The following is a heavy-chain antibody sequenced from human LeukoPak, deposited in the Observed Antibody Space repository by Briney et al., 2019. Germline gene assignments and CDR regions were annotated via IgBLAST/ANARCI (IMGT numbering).Heavy chain of an antibody. V-gene: IGHV3-30*04. CDR1: LFTLCADA. J-gene: IGHJ4*02. D-gene: IGHD1-26*01. CDR3: ARDRVGATLYFDY. CDR2: ISYDGSNK. Sequence: PLRSLRLSSAPSLFTLCADAMHGVRQGPRRGLEWGAVISYDGSNKYYTDSVKGRLTISRDNSKNTLYMQMHSLRAEDTAVYYCARDRVGATLYFDYWGQGTLVTVSS.